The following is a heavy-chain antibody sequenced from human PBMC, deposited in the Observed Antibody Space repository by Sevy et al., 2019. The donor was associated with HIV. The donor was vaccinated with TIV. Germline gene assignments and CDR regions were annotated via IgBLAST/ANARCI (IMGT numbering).Heavy chain of an antibody. CDR2: ISWDGGST. CDR3: ATSLVAASGIDY. Sequence: GGCLRLSCAASGFTFDDYAMHWVRQAPGKGLEWVSLISWDGGSTYYADSVKGRFTISRDNSKNSLYLQMNSLRAEDTALYYCATSLVAASGIDYWGQGTLVTVSS. CDR1: GFTFDDYA. D-gene: IGHD6-13*01. V-gene: IGHV3-43D*03. J-gene: IGHJ4*02.